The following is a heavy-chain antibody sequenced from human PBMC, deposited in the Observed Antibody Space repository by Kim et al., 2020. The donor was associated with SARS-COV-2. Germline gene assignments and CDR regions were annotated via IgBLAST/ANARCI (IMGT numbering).Heavy chain of an antibody. J-gene: IGHJ4*02. CDR3: AHSIAAAGYFEY. D-gene: IGHD6-13*01. V-gene: IGHV2-5*01. CDR1: GFSLSTSGVG. CDR2: IYWYDDK. Sequence: SGPTLVNPTQTLTLTCTFSGFSLSTSGVGVGWIRQPPGKALEWLALIYWYDDKRYSPSLKSRLTITKDTSKNQVVLTMTNMDPVDTANYYCAHSIAAAGYFEYLGQGTLVTVSS.